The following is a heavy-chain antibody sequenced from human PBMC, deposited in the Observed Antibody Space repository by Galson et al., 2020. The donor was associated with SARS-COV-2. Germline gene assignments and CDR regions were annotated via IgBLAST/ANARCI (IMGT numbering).Heavy chain of an antibody. CDR1: GFPFDMYT. D-gene: IGHD1-26*01. J-gene: IGHJ3*01. V-gene: IGHV3-21*01. CDR2: ISSGSSYI. Sequence: GESLISCAASGFPFDMYTMTWVRQAPGKGLEWVSFISSGSSYIYYADSVRGRFTISRDNAKNSVSLQMNSLRAEDTALYFCARQYDGRSQDGFDVWGQGTMVTVSS. CDR3: ARQYDGRSQDGFDV.